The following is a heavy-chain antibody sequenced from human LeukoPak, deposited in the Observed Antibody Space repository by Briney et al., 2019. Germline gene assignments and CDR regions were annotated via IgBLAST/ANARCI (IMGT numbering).Heavy chain of an antibody. D-gene: IGHD3-22*01. CDR3: ARAINYDSSGYYQIDY. CDR2: IYYSGST. CDR1: GGSISSYY. V-gene: IGHV4-59*01. Sequence: SETLSLTCTVSGGSISSYYWSWIRQPPGKGLGWIGYIYYSGSTNYNPSLKSRVTISVDTSKNQFSLKLSSVTAADTAVYYCARAINYDSSGYYQIDYWGQGTLVTVSS. J-gene: IGHJ4*02.